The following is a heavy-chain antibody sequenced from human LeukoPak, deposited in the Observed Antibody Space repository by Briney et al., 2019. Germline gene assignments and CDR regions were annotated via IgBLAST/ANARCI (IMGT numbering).Heavy chain of an antibody. CDR2: FDPEDGET. CDR1: GYTLTELS. CDR3: ARVIREDGSGSQYYFDY. V-gene: IGHV1-24*01. D-gene: IGHD3-10*01. Sequence: ASVKVSCKVSGYTLTELSMHWVRQAPGKGLEWMGGFDPEDGETIYAQKFQGRVAMTRNTSISTAYMELSSLRSEDTAVYYCARVIREDGSGSQYYFDYWGQGTLVTVSS. J-gene: IGHJ4*02.